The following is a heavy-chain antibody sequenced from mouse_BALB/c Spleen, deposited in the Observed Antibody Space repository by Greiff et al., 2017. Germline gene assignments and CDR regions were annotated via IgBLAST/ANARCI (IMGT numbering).Heavy chain of an antibody. J-gene: IGHJ4*01. CDR3: AIQDGNSDSYAMDY. CDR2: ISSGGST. V-gene: IGHV5-6-5*01. Sequence: DVLLVESGGGLVKPGGSLKLSCAASGFTFSSYSMPWVRQTPEQRLEWVASISSGGSTYYPDSVMGRFTSSRDNARNNLYLQMSSLRSEDTTMYYGAIQDGNSDSYAMDYWGQGTSVTVSS. D-gene: IGHD2-1*01. CDR1: GFTFSSYS.